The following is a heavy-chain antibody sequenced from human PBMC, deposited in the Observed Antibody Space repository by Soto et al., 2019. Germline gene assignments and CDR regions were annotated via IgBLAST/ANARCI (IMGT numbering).Heavy chain of an antibody. J-gene: IGHJ3*02. CDR2: IYHSGST. CDR1: GASISSSNW. Sequence: SETLSLTCAVSGASISSSNWWSWVRQPPGKGLEWIGEIYHSGSTNYNPSLKSRVTISVDKSKNQFSLKLSSVTAADTAVYYCASTDTTVMDAFDIWGQGTMVTVSS. CDR3: ASTDTTVMDAFDI. V-gene: IGHV4-4*02. D-gene: IGHD4-17*01.